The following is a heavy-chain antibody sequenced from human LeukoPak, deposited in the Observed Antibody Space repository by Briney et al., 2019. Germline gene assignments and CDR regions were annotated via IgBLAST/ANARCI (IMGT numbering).Heavy chain of an antibody. J-gene: IGHJ6*02. Sequence: GGSLRLSCAASGFTFSSYDMHWVRQATGKGLEWVSAIGTAGDTYYPGSVKGRFTISRENAKNSLYLQMNSLRAEDTAVYYCARVGSGYDSYYYGMDVWGQGTTVTVS. CDR2: IGTAGDT. V-gene: IGHV3-13*01. CDR3: ARVGSGYDSYYYGMDV. D-gene: IGHD5-12*01. CDR1: GFTFSSYD.